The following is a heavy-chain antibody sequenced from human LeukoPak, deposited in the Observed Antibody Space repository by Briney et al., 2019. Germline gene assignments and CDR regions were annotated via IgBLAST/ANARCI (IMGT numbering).Heavy chain of an antibody. D-gene: IGHD2-2*01. Sequence: ASVKVSCKASGYTFTSYGISWVRQAPGQGREWMGWISAYNGNTNYAQKLQGRVTMTIDTSESPAYMELRSVRSDDTAVYYCARDHLPLVVVPAAIGTWGQGTLVTVSS. CDR1: GYTFTSYG. CDR3: ARDHLPLVVVPAAIGT. J-gene: IGHJ5*02. CDR2: ISAYNGNT. V-gene: IGHV1-18*01.